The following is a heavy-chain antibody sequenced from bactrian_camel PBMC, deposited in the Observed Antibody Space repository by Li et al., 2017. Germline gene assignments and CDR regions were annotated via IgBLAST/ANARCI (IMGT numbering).Heavy chain of an antibody. CDR3: AARGPYCYTKLSVRDFTY. V-gene: IGHV3S1*01. J-gene: IGHJ6*01. Sequence: HVQLVESGGGAVRAGESLRLSCEVSGWPYSAYLMAWFRAIPGREREGVATIYTGSGRSYYPAYNRAMRGRFAISLDFAKNSLDLQMNSLKPEDTAMYYCAARGPYCYTKLSVRDFTYWGQGTQVTVS. D-gene: IGHD2*01. CDR1: GWPYSAYL. CDR2: IYTGSGRS.